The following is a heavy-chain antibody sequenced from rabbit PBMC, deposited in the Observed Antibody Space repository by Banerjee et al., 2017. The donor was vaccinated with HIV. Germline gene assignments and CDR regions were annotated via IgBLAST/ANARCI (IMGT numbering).Heavy chain of an antibody. CDR2: ISTGDGTT. D-gene: IGHD4-1*01. V-gene: IGHV1S40*01. Sequence: QSLEESGGDLVKPGASLTLTCTASGFSFSSGYYMYWVRQAPGKGLEWIGCISTGDGTTLYASWVNGRFTISSHNAQNTLYLQLTSLTAADTATYFCVRDPGVEYYFNLWGPGTLVTVS. CDR3: VRDPGVEYYFNL. J-gene: IGHJ4*01. CDR1: GFSFSSGYY.